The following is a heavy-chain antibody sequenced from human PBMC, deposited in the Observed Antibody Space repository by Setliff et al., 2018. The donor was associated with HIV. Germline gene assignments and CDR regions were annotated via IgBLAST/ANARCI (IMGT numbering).Heavy chain of an antibody. Sequence: GGSLRLSCAASGFTFSSYAMSWVRQAPGKGLAWVSTISGSGGNTYYADSVKGRFTISRDNSNNMLFLQMNSLRTEDTAVYYCASLPDSSGYPDWYFDLWGRGALVTVSS. J-gene: IGHJ2*01. V-gene: IGHV3-23*01. CDR3: ASLPDSSGYPDWYFDL. CDR1: GFTFSSYA. D-gene: IGHD3-22*01. CDR2: ISGSGGNT.